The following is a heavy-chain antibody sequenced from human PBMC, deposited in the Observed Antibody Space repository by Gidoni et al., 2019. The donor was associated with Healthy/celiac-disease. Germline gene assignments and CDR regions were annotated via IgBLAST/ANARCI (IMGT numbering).Heavy chain of an antibody. Sequence: EGQLLEAGGGVVQPGGSLRRAWAASGFPLSSYARSRVRQAPGTGLGWVSAISGSGGSPYYADSVKGRFTISRDNSKNPLYLQMNSLRAEDTAVYYCAKDPRDTSLEMATIPPYYFDYWGQGPLVTVSS. CDR3: AKDPRDTSLEMATIPPYYFDY. V-gene: IGHV3-23*01. J-gene: IGHJ4*02. CDR2: ISGSGGSP. D-gene: IGHD5-12*01. CDR1: GFPLSSYA.